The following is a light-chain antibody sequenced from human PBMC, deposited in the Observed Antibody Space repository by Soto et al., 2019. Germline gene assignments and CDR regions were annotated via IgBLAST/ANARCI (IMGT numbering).Light chain of an antibody. V-gene: IGLV1-44*01. CDR1: DSNIGSNT. Sequence: QSVLTQAPSVSGIPGQSVTISCSGSDSNIGSNTVNWYQQLPGMAPKLPIYINYKRPSGVPDRFSASKSDTSASLAISGLQSEDEAHYYCAVWDDTLDAWVFGGGTKVTVL. CDR3: AVWDDTLDAWV. CDR2: INY. J-gene: IGLJ3*02.